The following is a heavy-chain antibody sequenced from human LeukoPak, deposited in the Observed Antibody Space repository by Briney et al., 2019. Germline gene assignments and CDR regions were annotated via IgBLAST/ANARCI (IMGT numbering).Heavy chain of an antibody. D-gene: IGHD6-19*01. V-gene: IGHV3-23*01. Sequence: GGSLRLSCAASGFTFNRNAISWVRQAPGKGLEWVSTIGGSGDKTFYADSVKGRFTISRDNSKNMVHLQMNSLTGEDTALYYCMRRGDASSGWGDHDFWGQGALATVSS. CDR1: GFTFNRNA. CDR2: IGGSGDKT. J-gene: IGHJ4*02. CDR3: MRRGDASSGWGDHDF.